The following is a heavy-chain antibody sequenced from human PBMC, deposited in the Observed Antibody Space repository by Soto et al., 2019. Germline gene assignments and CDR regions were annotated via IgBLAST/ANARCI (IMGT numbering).Heavy chain of an antibody. CDR3: ARDGIGGTVFRGYLDY. V-gene: IGHV3-33*08. J-gene: IGHJ4*02. D-gene: IGHD1-7*01. Sequence: PGGSLRLSCAASGFTFSSYAMHWVRQAPGKGLEWVAIIRFDGSNEEYADSVKGRFTISRDNSKNTLYLQMNTLGAEDTAVYYCARDGIGGTVFRGYLDYWGRGTVVTVSS. CDR1: GFTFSSYA. CDR2: IRFDGSNE.